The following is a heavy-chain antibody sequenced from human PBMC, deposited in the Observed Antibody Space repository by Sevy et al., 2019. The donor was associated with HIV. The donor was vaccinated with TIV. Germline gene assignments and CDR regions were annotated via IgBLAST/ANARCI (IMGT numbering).Heavy chain of an antibody. D-gene: IGHD3-9*01. V-gene: IGHV3-49*03. CDR1: GFTFGDYA. CDR2: IRSKAYCGTT. J-gene: IGHJ6*02. CDR3: TRDPFYDILTGYWIDYYYYGMDV. Sequence: GGSLRLSCTASGFTFGDYAMSWFRQAPGKGLEWVAFIRSKAYCGTTEHAASVKGRFTISRDDSKSIAYLQMNSLKTEDTAVYYCTRDPFYDILTGYWIDYYYYGMDVWGQGTTVTVSS.